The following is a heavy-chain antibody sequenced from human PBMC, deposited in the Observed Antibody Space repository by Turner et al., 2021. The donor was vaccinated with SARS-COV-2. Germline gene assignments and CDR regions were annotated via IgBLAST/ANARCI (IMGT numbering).Heavy chain of an antibody. CDR2: IYYGGST. V-gene: IGHV4-39*01. J-gene: IGHJ2*01. CDR3: ARRNWKLTERYFDL. CDR1: GGSISSSSYY. Sequence: QLQLQESGPGLVKPSETLSLTCTVSGGSISSSSYYWGWIRQPPGKGLEWIGGIYYGGSTYYNPSLKSRVTISVDTSKNQFSLKLSSVTAADTAVYYCARRNWKLTERYFDLWGRGTLVTVSS. D-gene: IGHD1-1*01.